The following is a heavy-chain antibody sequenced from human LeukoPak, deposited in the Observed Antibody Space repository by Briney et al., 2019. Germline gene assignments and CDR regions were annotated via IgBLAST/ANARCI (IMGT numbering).Heavy chain of an antibody. D-gene: IGHD1-14*01. Sequence: SETLSLTCAVSGGSISSGGYSWRWIRQPPGKGLEWIGYIYHSGSTYYNPSLKSRVTISVDRSKNQFSLKLSSVTAADTAVYYCARASLTITGFDYWGQGTLVTVSS. CDR2: IYHSGST. CDR1: GGSISSGGYS. J-gene: IGHJ4*02. CDR3: ARASLTITGFDY. V-gene: IGHV4-30-2*01.